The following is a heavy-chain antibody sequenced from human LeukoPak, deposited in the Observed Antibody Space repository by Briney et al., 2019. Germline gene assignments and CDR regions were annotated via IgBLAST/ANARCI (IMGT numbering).Heavy chain of an antibody. D-gene: IGHD6-13*01. V-gene: IGHV3-74*01. CDR2: ISTDARTI. J-gene: IGHJ4*02. CDR3: VRGQATAWGLDY. CDR1: GFAFSTNW. Sequence: GGSLRLSCAASGFAFSTNWMHWVRQAPGKGLVWVSHISTDARTITYADFVKGRFTIPRDNAKNTLYLQMNSLRAEDTALYYCVRGQATAWGLDYWGQGTLVTVSP.